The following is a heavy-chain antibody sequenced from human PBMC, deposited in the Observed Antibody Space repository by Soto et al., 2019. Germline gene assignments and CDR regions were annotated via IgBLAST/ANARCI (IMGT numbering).Heavy chain of an antibody. J-gene: IGHJ5*01. CDR3: SENGTTLFAS. CDR2: ISVFNGYA. V-gene: IGHV1-18*04. D-gene: IGHD1-1*01. Sequence: ASVKVSFKASGYTFTGYYMHWVRQDPGQGLEWMGWISVFNGYAHSAQKFQGRVIMTADTFTSTAYMELRGLRSDDTAMYYCSENGTTLFASWGQGSPVTVSS. CDR1: GYTFTGYY.